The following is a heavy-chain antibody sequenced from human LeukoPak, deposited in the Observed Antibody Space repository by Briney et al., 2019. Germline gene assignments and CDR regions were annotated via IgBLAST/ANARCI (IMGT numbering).Heavy chain of an antibody. V-gene: IGHV4-39*01. J-gene: IGHJ4*02. Sequence: SETLSLTCTVSGGSVSNNNFYWGWIRQSPGKGLEWIGIIYYSGITYYNPSLKSRVIMAVDTSKDQFSLQLNSVSAADTAVYYCARLWSSFDGFDIWGQGTLVLVSS. CDR1: GGSVSNNNFY. CDR3: ARLWSSFDGFDI. CDR2: IYYSGIT. D-gene: IGHD3-3*01.